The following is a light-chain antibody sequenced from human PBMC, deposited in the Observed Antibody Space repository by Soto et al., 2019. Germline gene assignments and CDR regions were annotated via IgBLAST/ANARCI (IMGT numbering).Light chain of an antibody. CDR1: SSDVGRYNY. J-gene: IGLJ1*01. Sequence: LTQPTSGSGCLGQSVTISCTGTSSDVGRYNYVSWYQQHPGKAPKFMIYEVTKRPSGVPDRFSGSKSGNTASLTVSGLQAEDEADYYCSSYAGSNNFVFGTGTKLTVL. CDR3: SSYAGSNNFV. CDR2: EVT. V-gene: IGLV2-8*01.